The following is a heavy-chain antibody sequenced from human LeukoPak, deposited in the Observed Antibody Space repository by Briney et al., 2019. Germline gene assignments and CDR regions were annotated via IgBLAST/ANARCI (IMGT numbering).Heavy chain of an antibody. CDR3: ARGRYSSSWYPY. CDR2: INPNSGST. Sequence: GASVKVSCKASGYTFTGYYMHWVRQAPGQGLEWMGWINPNSGSTNYAQKFQGRVTMTRDTSISTAYMELSRLRSDDTAVYYCARGRYSSSWYPYWGQGTLVTVSS. J-gene: IGHJ4*02. V-gene: IGHV1-2*02. D-gene: IGHD6-13*01. CDR1: GYTFTGYY.